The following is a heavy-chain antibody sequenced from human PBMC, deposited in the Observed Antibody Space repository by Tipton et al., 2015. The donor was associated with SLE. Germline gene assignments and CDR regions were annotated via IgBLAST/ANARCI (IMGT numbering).Heavy chain of an antibody. CDR3: ARGGTGYYDSSGFDI. Sequence: TLSLTCTVSGGSISSHYWSWIRQPPGKGLEWIGYIYYSGSTNYNPPLKSRVTISVDTSKNQFSLKLSSVTAADTAVYYCARGGTGYYDSSGFDIWGQGTMVTVSS. J-gene: IGHJ3*02. CDR1: GGSISSHY. CDR2: IYYSGST. D-gene: IGHD3-22*01. V-gene: IGHV4-59*11.